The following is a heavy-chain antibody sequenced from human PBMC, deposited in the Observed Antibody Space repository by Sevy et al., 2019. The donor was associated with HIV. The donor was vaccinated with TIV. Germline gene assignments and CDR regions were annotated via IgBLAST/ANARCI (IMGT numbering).Heavy chain of an antibody. CDR2: ISAYNGNT. CDR3: ARSYGSGNYYGY. Sequence: ASVKVSCKASGYTFISYAINWVRQAPGQGLEWMGWISAYNGNTNDAQKLQGRVTMTTDTSSSTAYMELRSLRSDDTAVYYCARSYGSGNYYGYWSQGTLVTVSS. CDR1: GYTFISYA. D-gene: IGHD3-10*01. V-gene: IGHV1-18*01. J-gene: IGHJ4*02.